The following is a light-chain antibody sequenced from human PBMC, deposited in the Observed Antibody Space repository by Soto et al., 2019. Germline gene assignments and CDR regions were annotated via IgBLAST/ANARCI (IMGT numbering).Light chain of an antibody. Sequence: DIQITQSPSTLSASVGDRVTITCRASQSISNWLAWYQQKPGKAPKLLIYDASILESGVPSRFSGSGYGTEFTLTISSLQPDDFATYYCQQYNSYSRTFGQGTKVDIK. CDR3: QQYNSYSRT. CDR1: QSISNW. V-gene: IGKV1-5*01. J-gene: IGKJ1*01. CDR2: DAS.